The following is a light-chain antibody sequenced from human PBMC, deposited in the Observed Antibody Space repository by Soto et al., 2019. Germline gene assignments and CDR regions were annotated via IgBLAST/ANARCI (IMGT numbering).Light chain of an antibody. CDR2: SNY. V-gene: IGLV1-44*01. Sequence: QPVLTQPPSASGTPGQRVTISCSGSSSNIRSNTVNWYQQLPGTAPKLLMFSNYQRPSGVPDRFSASKSGTSASLAISGLQSEDEADYYCAAWDDSLNGWVFGGGTKLTVL. CDR3: AAWDDSLNGWV. J-gene: IGLJ3*02. CDR1: SSNIRSNT.